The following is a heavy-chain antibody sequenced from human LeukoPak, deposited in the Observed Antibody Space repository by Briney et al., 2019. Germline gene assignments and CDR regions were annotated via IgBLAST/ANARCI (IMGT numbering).Heavy chain of an antibody. CDR1: GLTFSSDG. Sequence: GGSLRLSCAASGLTFSSDGMSWVRQAPGKGLEWVSVISGSGRNTYYADSVKGRFTISRDNSKNTLYLQRNSLGAEDTAVYYCAKSIEGVVRGTYYYYSYMDVWGKGTTVTVSS. CDR3: AKSIEGVVRGTYYYYSYMDV. V-gene: IGHV3-23*01. D-gene: IGHD3-3*01. J-gene: IGHJ6*03. CDR2: ISGSGRNT.